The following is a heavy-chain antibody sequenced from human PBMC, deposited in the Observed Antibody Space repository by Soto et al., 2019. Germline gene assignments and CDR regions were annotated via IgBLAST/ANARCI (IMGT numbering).Heavy chain of an antibody. V-gene: IGHV3-33*01. D-gene: IGHD5-12*01. CDR3: ARARRDGYNPPDWYFDL. Sequence: GGSLRLSCAASGFTFSSYGMHWVRQAPGKGLEWVAVIWYDGSNKYYADSVKGRFTISRDNSKNTLYLQMNSLRAEDTAVYYCARARRDGYNPPDWYFDLWGRGTLVTVSS. CDR2: IWYDGSNK. CDR1: GFTFSSYG. J-gene: IGHJ2*01.